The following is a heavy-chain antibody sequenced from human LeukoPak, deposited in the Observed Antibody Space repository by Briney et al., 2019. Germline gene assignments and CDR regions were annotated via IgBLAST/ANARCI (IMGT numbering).Heavy chain of an antibody. D-gene: IGHD3-16*02. Sequence: GGSLRLSCAAPGFTFSSYWMHWVRQAPGKGLVRVSRINSDGSTTNLADSVKGRFTISRDNAKNTLYLRMNSLRAEDTAVYYCARAMITLGGVIVTPFDYWGQGTLVTVSS. CDR1: GFTFSSYW. J-gene: IGHJ4*02. V-gene: IGHV3-74*01. CDR2: INSDGSTT. CDR3: ARAMITLGGVIVTPFDY.